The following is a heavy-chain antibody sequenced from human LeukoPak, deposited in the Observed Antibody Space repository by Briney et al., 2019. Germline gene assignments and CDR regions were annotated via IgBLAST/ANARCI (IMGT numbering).Heavy chain of an antibody. CDR1: GFTFSSYA. CDR2: ISSSGSPI. J-gene: IGHJ4*02. D-gene: IGHD3-10*01. CDR3: ARGAGGYFDS. V-gene: IGHV3-48*03. Sequence: GGSLRLSCAASGFTFSSYAMSWVRQAPGKGLEWVSYISSSGSPISYADSVKGRFTISRDNAKNSLYLQMNSLRAEDTAVYYCARGAGGYFDSWGQGTLVTVSS.